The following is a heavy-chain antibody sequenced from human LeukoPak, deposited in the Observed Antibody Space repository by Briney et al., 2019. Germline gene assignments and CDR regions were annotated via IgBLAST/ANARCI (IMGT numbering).Heavy chain of an antibody. CDR3: TSPAHDFDIWSGYYSL. Sequence: GRSLRLSCYVSGFTFSDSVIHWVRHAAGKGLEWVGRIRSKTKSGETAYAASVKGRFTISRDDSKDTAYLQMNSLKPEDTAVYYCTSPAHDFDIWSGYYSLWGHGTQVTVSS. J-gene: IGHJ4*01. V-gene: IGHV3-73*01. CDR1: GFTFSDSV. CDR2: IRSKTKSGET. D-gene: IGHD3-3*01.